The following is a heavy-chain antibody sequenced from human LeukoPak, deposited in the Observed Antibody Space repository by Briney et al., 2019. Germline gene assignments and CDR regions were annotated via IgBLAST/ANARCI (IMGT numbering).Heavy chain of an antibody. Sequence: GGSLTLSCAASGFSFRNFAMSWVRQAAGKGLEWVAFIVPSGGNTYYAGFVKGRFTISRDNSKNTLYRQMNSQRCEDTAVYYCEKWGGNSYCYIPSWGQGTVISVSS. V-gene: IGHV3-23*01. CDR1: GFSFRNFA. CDR2: IVPSGGNT. CDR3: EKWGGNSYCYIPS. J-gene: IGHJ5*02. D-gene: IGHD5-18*01.